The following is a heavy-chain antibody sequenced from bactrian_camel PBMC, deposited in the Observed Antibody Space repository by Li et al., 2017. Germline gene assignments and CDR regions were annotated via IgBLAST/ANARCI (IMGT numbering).Heavy chain of an antibody. D-gene: IGHD2*01. J-gene: IGHJ4*01. Sequence: HVQLVESGGGSVQTGGSLRLSCTASAPSYERYYLQWFRQAPGKPREAVACVEDDGTERYADAVKGRFTISKDNAKNTLYLQMDSLKPEDTAMYFRAADRGGLGHGGSRGHVLFAADANYYSQGTQVTVS. CDR2: VEDDGTER. CDR1: APSYERYY. V-gene: IGHV3S6*01.